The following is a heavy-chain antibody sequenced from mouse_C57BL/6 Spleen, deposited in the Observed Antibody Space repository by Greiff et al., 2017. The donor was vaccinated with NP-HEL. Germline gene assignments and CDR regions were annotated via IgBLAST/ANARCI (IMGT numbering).Heavy chain of an antibody. Sequence: QVQLQQSGPELVKPGASVKISCKASGYAFSSSWMNWVKQRPGKGLEWIGRIYPGDGDTNYNGKFKGKATLTADKSSSTSYMQLSSLTSEDSAVYFCAIYGSSYVYYFDYWGQGTTLTVSS. CDR3: AIYGSSYVYYFDY. V-gene: IGHV1-82*01. CDR2: IYPGDGDT. J-gene: IGHJ2*01. D-gene: IGHD1-1*01. CDR1: GYAFSSSW.